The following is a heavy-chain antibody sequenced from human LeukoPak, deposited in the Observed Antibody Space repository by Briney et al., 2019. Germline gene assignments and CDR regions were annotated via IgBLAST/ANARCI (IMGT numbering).Heavy chain of an antibody. D-gene: IGHD6-19*01. CDR1: GGSISSGSYY. Sequence: SETLSLTCTVSGGSISSGSYYWSWIRQPAGKGLEWIGRIYTSGSTNYNPSLKSRVTISVDTSKNQFSLKLSSVTAADTAVYYCAGEYSSGWRFDYWGQGTLVTVSS. J-gene: IGHJ4*02. CDR3: AGEYSSGWRFDY. V-gene: IGHV4-61*02. CDR2: IYTSGST.